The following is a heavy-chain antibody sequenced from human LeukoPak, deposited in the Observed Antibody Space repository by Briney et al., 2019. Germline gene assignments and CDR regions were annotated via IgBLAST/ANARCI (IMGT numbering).Heavy chain of an antibody. D-gene: IGHD2-2*01. CDR1: GYTFTSYD. J-gene: IGHJ4*02. Sequence: GASVKVSCKASGYTFTSYDINWVRQATGQGLEWMGWMNPNSGNKGYAQKFQGRGTMTRNTSISTAYMELSSLRSEDTAVYYCARGFRYCSSTSCYPYWGQGTLVTVSS. CDR2: MNPNSGNK. CDR3: ARGFRYCSSTSCYPY. V-gene: IGHV1-8*01.